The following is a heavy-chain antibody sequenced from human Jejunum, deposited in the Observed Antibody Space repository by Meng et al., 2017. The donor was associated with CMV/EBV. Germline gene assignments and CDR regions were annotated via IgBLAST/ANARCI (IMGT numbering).Heavy chain of an antibody. Sequence: SCAASGFTFVKNWIAWVRQAPGRGTEWVATIKEDEGQKYYCDSVKGRFTISRDNAQNSLYLQMDNLGPEDTAMYYCARWASVGYWGQGTLVTVSS. V-gene: IGHV3-7*04. J-gene: IGHJ4*02. D-gene: IGHD2-2*01. CDR3: ARWASVGY. CDR2: IKEDEGQK. CDR1: GFTFVKNW.